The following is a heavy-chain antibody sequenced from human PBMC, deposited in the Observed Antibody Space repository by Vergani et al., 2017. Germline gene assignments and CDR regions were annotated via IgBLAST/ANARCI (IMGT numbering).Heavy chain of an antibody. J-gene: IGHJ6*02. V-gene: IGHV3-21*01. CDR2: ISSSSSYI. D-gene: IGHD6-19*01. CDR3: ARDGTAAAGPQLYYYYGMDV. CDR1: GFTFSSYS. Sequence: EVQLVESGGGLVKPGGSLRLSCAASGFTFSSYSMNWVRQAPGKGLEWVSSISSSSSYIYYADSVKGRFTISRDNAKNSLYLQMNSLRAEDTAVYYCARDGTAAAGPQLYYYYGMDVWGQGTTVTVSS.